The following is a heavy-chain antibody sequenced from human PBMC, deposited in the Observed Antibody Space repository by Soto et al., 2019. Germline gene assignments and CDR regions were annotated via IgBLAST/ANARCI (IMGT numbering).Heavy chain of an antibody. D-gene: IGHD4-17*01. CDR2: ISAYNGNT. Sequence: ASVKVSCKASGYTFTSYGISWVRQAPGQGLEWMGWISAYNGNTNYAQKLQGRVTMTTDTSTSTAYTELRSLRSDDTAVYYCARVMPTVTTRSWFDPWGQGTLVTVS. CDR1: GYTFTSYG. CDR3: ARVMPTVTTRSWFDP. J-gene: IGHJ5*02. V-gene: IGHV1-18*01.